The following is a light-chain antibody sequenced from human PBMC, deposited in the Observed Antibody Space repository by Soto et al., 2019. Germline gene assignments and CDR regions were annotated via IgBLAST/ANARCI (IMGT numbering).Light chain of an antibody. CDR1: QGGTSY. Sequence: EFLLTQSPATLSLSLGERATLSCRASQGGTSYLAWYQQKTGQDPRMIIYDASNRAPGIPARFSGSGPGTDFNLTISSLDPEDFAVYYCQQRTNWKITFGQGTRLEIK. V-gene: IGKV3D-11*01. CDR3: QQRTNWKIT. CDR2: DAS. J-gene: IGKJ5*01.